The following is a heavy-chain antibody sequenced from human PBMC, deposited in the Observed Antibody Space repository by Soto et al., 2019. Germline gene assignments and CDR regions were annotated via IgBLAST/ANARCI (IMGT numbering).Heavy chain of an antibody. CDR3: AIKNAFRPTDAFDI. V-gene: IGHV1-18*01. D-gene: IGHD1-1*01. J-gene: IGHJ3*02. Sequence: ASVKVSCKASGYTFTSHGISWVGQAPGQGLEWMGWISAYNGNTNYAQKLQGRVTMTTDTSTSTAYMELRSLRSDDTAVYYCAIKNAFRPTDAFDIWGQGTMVTVSS. CDR2: ISAYNGNT. CDR1: GYTFTSHG.